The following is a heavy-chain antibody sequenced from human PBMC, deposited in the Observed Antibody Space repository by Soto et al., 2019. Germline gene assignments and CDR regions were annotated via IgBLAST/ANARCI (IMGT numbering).Heavy chain of an antibody. J-gene: IGHJ2*01. V-gene: IGHV4-4*07. CDR3: ARGMGRYFDL. D-gene: IGHD2-8*01. Sequence: SETLSLTCTVSGDSISNFYCIWIRQPTLKGLESLGRISARGRTNYNPSLQSRVAMSLDTSKNQFSLRLTSLSAADTAVYFCARGMGRYFDLWGRGTLVTVSS. CDR2: ISARGRT. CDR1: GDSISNFY.